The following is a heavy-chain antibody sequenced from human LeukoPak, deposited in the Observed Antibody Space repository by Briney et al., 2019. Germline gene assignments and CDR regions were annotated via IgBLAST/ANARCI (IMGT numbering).Heavy chain of an antibody. CDR1: GYTFTSYS. Sequence: ASVKVSCKASGYTFTSYSINWVRQAPGQGLEWVGWINPNSGGTNYAQKFQGRVTMTRDTSISTVYMELSRLRSDDTAVYFCARDSATYYGSDYYMDVWGKGTAVTISS. D-gene: IGHD3-10*01. J-gene: IGHJ6*03. CDR3: ARDSATYYGSDYYMDV. CDR2: INPNSGGT. V-gene: IGHV1-2*02.